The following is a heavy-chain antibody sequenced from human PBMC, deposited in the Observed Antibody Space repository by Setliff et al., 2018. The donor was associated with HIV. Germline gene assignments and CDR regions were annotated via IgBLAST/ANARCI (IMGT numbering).Heavy chain of an antibody. Sequence: ASVKVSCKASGYVFTNFAIHWVRQAPGQRLEWMGWVNCYSGTTQYSQEVQGRVTITRDTSANTAYMELRSLTYDDMAVYYCARGHTTPIAVAGTGVDPDPWGQGTLVTVSS. CDR3: ARGHTTPIAVAGTGVDPDP. CDR2: VNCYSGTT. J-gene: IGHJ5*02. V-gene: IGHV1-3*03. CDR1: GYVFTNFA. D-gene: IGHD6-19*01.